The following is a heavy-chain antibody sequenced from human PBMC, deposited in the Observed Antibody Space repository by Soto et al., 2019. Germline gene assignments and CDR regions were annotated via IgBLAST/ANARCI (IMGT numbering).Heavy chain of an antibody. Sequence: GASVKVSCKTSGFTFTSHDIHWVRQATGQGLEWMGWMNTNTNSSDCAQRFQDRVTLTWNTSISTAYMELSSLRSEDTAVYYCAISFIAVAGPNYYGMDVWGQGTTVTSP. CDR1: GFTFTSHD. V-gene: IGHV1-8*01. CDR3: AISFIAVAGPNYYGMDV. D-gene: IGHD6-19*01. J-gene: IGHJ6*02. CDR2: MNTNTNSS.